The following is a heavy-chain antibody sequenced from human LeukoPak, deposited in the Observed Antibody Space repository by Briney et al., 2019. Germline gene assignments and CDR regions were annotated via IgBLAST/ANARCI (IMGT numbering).Heavy chain of an antibody. CDR1: GASISSGNYY. CDR2: IYYSGDT. CDR3: ARDVAGNTFDY. Sequence: KPSETLSLTCTVSGASISSGNYYWGWTRQPPGKGLEWLGSIYYSGDTYNNPPLKSRVTISVDTAKSQFSLRLTSMTAADTAVYYCARDVAGNTFDYWGQGTLVTVSS. D-gene: IGHD5-12*01. V-gene: IGHV4-39*07. J-gene: IGHJ4*02.